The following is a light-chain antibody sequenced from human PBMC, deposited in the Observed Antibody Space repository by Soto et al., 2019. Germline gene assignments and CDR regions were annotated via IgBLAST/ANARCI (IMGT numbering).Light chain of an antibody. Sequence: QSVLTQPHSASGTPGQRVTISCSGSSSNIGANSVQWFQQLPGTAPKVLIYSSNHRPSGVPERFSGSKSGTSASLAISELQSDDEADYYCAAWDDSLNGHVFGTGTKV. CDR3: AAWDDSLNGHV. J-gene: IGLJ1*01. CDR2: SSN. V-gene: IGLV1-44*01. CDR1: SSNIGANS.